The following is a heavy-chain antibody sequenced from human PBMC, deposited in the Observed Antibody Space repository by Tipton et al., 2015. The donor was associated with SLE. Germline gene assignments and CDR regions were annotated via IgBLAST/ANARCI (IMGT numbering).Heavy chain of an antibody. J-gene: IGHJ5*02. Sequence: SLRLSCAASGFSFSSSWMHWVRQVPGKGLVWVSRINSDGSRTDYADSVKGRVTISRDNAKNTLFLQMNSLRAEDTAVYYCARIRYSGFENWFDPWGQGTLVTVSS. D-gene: IGHD5-12*01. CDR3: ARIRYSGFENWFDP. CDR1: GFSFSSSW. V-gene: IGHV3-74*01. CDR2: INSDGSRT.